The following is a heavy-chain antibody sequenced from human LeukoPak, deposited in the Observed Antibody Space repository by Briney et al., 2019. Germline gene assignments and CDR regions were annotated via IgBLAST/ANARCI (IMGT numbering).Heavy chain of an antibody. CDR3: ARERVVVVPAAAYYYGMDV. V-gene: IGHV3-30-3*01. Sequence: GGSLRLSCAASGFTFSGYAMHWVRQAPGKGLEWVAVISYDGSNKYYADSVKGRFTISRDNSKNTLYLQMNSLRAEDTAVYYCARERVVVVPAAAYYYGMDVWGQGTTVTVSS. J-gene: IGHJ6*02. CDR1: GFTFSGYA. D-gene: IGHD2-2*01. CDR2: ISYDGSNK.